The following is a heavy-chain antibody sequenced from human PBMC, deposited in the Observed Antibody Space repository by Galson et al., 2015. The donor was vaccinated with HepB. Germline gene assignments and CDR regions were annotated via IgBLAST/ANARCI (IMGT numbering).Heavy chain of an antibody. V-gene: IGHV1-8*01. CDR3: ARGGYYDFWSGYQTRGMDV. CDR1: GYTFTSYD. D-gene: IGHD3-3*01. J-gene: IGHJ6*02. Sequence: AVKVSCKAPGYTFTSYDINWVRQATGQGLEWMGWMNPNSGNTGYAQKFQGRVTMTRNTSISTAYMELSSLRAEDTAVYYCARGGYYDFWSGYQTRGMDVWGQGTTVTVS. CDR2: MNPNSGNT.